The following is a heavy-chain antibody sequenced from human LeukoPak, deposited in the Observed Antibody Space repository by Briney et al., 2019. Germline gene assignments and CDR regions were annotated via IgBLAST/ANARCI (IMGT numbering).Heavy chain of an antibody. CDR3: ARQLRGEAVAGHIQPFDY. J-gene: IGHJ4*02. CDR1: GGSISSYY. CDR2: IYYSGST. D-gene: IGHD6-19*01. V-gene: IGHV4-59*08. Sequence: KSSETQSLTCTVSGGSISSYYWNWIRQPPGKGLEWIGYIYYSGSTNYNPSPKSRVTISVDTSKNQFSLKLSSVTAADTAVYFCARQLRGEAVAGHIQPFDYGGPGSLVTVSS.